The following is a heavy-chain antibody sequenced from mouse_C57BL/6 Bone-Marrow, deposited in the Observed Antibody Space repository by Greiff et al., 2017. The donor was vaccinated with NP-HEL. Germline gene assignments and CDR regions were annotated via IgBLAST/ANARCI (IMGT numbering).Heavy chain of an antibody. Sequence: EVKLVESEGGLVQPGSSMKLSCTASGFTFSDYYMAWVRQVPEKGLEWVANINYDGSSTYYLDSLKSRFIISRDNAKNILYLQMSSLKSEDTATYYCARGATVVARYFDVWGTGTTVTVSS. CDR1: GFTFSDYY. V-gene: IGHV5-16*01. CDR3: ARGATVVARYFDV. D-gene: IGHD1-1*01. J-gene: IGHJ1*03. CDR2: INYDGSST.